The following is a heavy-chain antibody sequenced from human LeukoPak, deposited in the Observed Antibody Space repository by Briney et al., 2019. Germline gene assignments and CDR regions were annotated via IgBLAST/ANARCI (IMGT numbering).Heavy chain of an antibody. CDR2: INPKSGET. J-gene: IGHJ6*03. Sequence: ASVKVSCKASGYTFTVYYMHWIRQAPGQGLEWMGWINPKSGETNYAQKFQGRVTMTRDTSISTAYMELSRLRSDDTAVYYCARDGLSWFGEFPGRGDMYYYYMDVWGKGTTVTVSS. D-gene: IGHD3-10*01. V-gene: IGHV1-2*02. CDR3: ARDGLSWFGEFPGRGDMYYYYMDV. CDR1: GYTFTVYY.